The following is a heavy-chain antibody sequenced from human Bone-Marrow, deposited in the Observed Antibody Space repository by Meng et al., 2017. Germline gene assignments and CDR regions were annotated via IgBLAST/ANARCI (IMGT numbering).Heavy chain of an antibody. CDR3: ARDTGKVGVMGDY. J-gene: IGHJ4*02. D-gene: IGHD1-26*01. CDR1: GGTFSSYA. Sequence: QVQRVQSGAEVTKPGFSGKCSCKAYGGTFSSYAISWVRQAPGQGLEWRGGIIPIFGTANYAQKFQGRVTITADKSTSTAYMELSSLRSEDTAVYYCARDTGKVGVMGDYWGQGTLVTVSS. V-gene: IGHV1-69*06. CDR2: IIPIFGTA.